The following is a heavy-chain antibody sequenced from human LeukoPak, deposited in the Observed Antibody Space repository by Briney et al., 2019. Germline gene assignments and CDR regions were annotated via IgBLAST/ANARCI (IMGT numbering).Heavy chain of an antibody. D-gene: IGHD5-18*01. J-gene: IGHJ4*02. CDR1: GYTFTGYY. V-gene: IGHV1-2*02. Sequence: ASVKVSCKASGYTFTGYYMHWVRQAPGQGLEWMGWINPNSGGTNYAQKFQGRVTMTRDTPISTAYMELSRLRSDDTAVYYCARDLEDTAMVIHDYWGQGTLVTVSS. CDR3: ARDLEDTAMVIHDY. CDR2: INPNSGGT.